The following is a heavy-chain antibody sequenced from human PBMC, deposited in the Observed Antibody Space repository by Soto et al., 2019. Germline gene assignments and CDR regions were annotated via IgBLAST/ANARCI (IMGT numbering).Heavy chain of an antibody. CDR3: ARARGYCSGGSCPDAFDI. Sequence: ASVKVSCKASGYTFTSYGISWVRQAPGQGLEWMGWISAYNGNTNYAQKLQGRVTMTTDTSTSTAYMELRSLRSDDPAVYYGARARGYCSGGSCPDAFDIWGQGTMVTVSS. CDR2: ISAYNGNT. D-gene: IGHD2-15*01. J-gene: IGHJ3*02. CDR1: GYTFTSYG. V-gene: IGHV1-18*01.